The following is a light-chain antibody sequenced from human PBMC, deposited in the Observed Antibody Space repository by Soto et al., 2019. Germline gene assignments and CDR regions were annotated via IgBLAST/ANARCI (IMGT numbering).Light chain of an antibody. CDR2: DAS. V-gene: IGKV1-5*01. CDR3: QQYSTYWT. J-gene: IGKJ1*01. CDR1: QSISTW. Sequence: DIQMTQYPSTLSASVGDRVTITCRASQSISTWLAWYQQKPGKAPKVLIYDASSLESGVPSRFSGSGSGTEFTLTITSLQPDDSATHYCQQYSTYWTFGLGTKVDIK.